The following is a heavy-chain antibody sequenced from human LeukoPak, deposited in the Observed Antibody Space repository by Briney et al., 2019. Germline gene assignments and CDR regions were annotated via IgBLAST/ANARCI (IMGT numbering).Heavy chain of an antibody. CDR2: IHPNDGDT. V-gene: IGHV1-46*01. D-gene: IGHD3-10*01. CDR3: ATYTQSGAQGVGDY. Sequence: ASVNVSFKASGYTFTNYYMHWVRQATGQGLEWMGLIHPNDGDTKYTQEFQDRVTMTRDTSTSTVYMELSSLSSEDTAVYYCATYTQSGAQGVGDYWGQGTLVPVSS. CDR1: GYTFTNYY. J-gene: IGHJ4*02.